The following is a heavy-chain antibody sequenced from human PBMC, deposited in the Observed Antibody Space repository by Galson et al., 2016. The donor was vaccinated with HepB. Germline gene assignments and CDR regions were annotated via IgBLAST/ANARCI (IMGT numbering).Heavy chain of an antibody. CDR1: AVSIRNSGRY. CDR3: ATSWYYDSWSGHSHEGWFDP. V-gene: IGHV4-31*03. CDR2: ISHSGSA. J-gene: IGHJ5*02. D-gene: IGHD3-3*01. Sequence: TLSLTCSVSAVSIRNSGRYWTRVRQHPGQGLEWIGYISHSGSAYYNLSLRSRLTISVDTSKNQFSLKLTSVTAADTAMYYCATSWYYDSWSGHSHEGWFDPWGQGILVTVSS.